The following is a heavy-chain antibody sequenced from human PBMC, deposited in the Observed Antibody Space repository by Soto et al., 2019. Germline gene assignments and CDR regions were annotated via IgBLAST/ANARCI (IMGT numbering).Heavy chain of an antibody. Sequence: SETLSLTCTVSGGSMRTYYWSWIRQPPGKGLEWIGYVYYSGSTKFNPSLKSRVTISVDTSKNHFSLKLRSVTAADTAVYYCARGEYDSSGYYSFDSWGQGTLVTVSS. V-gene: IGHV4-59*01. CDR2: VYYSGST. CDR3: ARGEYDSSGYYSFDS. J-gene: IGHJ4*02. CDR1: GGSMRTYY. D-gene: IGHD3-22*01.